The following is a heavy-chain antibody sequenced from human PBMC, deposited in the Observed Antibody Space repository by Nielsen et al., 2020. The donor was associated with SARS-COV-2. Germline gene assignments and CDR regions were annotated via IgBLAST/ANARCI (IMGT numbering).Heavy chain of an antibody. J-gene: IGHJ4*02. D-gene: IGHD5-18*01. Sequence: GESLKIPCAASGFTFSTFTLYWVRQAPGEGLEWVAVISDDGTNKYYADSVKGRFSISRDNSKDTLFLQMNSLRRDDTSVYYCARGVETDAVMVEHWGQGNLVAVSS. CDR2: ISDDGTNK. V-gene: IGHV3-30*04. CDR3: ARGVETDAVMVEH. CDR1: GFTFSTFT.